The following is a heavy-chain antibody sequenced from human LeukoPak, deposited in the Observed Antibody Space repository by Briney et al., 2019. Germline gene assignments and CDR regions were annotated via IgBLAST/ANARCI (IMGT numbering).Heavy chain of an antibody. CDR3: AREFGGSASGAGY. CDR2: IKQDGSDK. D-gene: IGHD3-10*01. J-gene: IGHJ4*02. CDR1: GFTFSSYW. V-gene: IGHV3-7*01. Sequence: GGSLRLSCAASGFTFSSYWMTWIRQAPGKGLEWVANIKQDGSDKYYVDSVKGRFTISRDNAKNSLYLQMSSLRAEDTAVYYCAREFGGSASGAGYWGQGTLVTVSS.